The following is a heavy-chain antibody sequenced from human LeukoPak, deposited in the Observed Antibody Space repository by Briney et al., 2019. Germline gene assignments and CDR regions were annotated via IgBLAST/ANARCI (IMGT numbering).Heavy chain of an antibody. D-gene: IGHD3-10*01. CDR2: IYYSGST. CDR3: ARTSGERITMVRGVTNFDY. V-gene: IGHV4-59*01. Sequence: SETLSLTCTVSGGSISSYYWSWIRQPPGKGLEWIGYIYYSGSTNYNPSLKSRVTISVDTSKNQFSLKLSSVTAADTAVYYCARTSGERITMVRGVTNFDYWGQGTLVTVSS. J-gene: IGHJ4*02. CDR1: GGSISSYY.